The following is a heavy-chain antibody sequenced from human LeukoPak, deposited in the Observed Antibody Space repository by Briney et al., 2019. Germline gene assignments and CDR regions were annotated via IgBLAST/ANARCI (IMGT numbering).Heavy chain of an antibody. CDR3: ARVGGYYYYYGMDV. CDR1: GYTFTSYD. J-gene: IGHJ6*02. V-gene: IGHV1-8*01. Sequence: WASVKVSCKASGYTFTSYDINWVRQATGQGLEWMGCMNPNSGNTGYAQKFQGRVTMTRNTSISTAYMELSSLRSEDTAVYYCARVGGYYYYYGMDVWGQGTTVTVSS. CDR2: MNPNSGNT.